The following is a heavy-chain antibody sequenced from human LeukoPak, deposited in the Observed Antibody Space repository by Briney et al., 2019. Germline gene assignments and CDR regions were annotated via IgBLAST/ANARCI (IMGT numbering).Heavy chain of an antibody. Sequence: PGGSLRLSCAASGFAFSSHAMSWVRQAPGKGLEWVSAVNGSGSSTYYADSVKGRVSISRDNSKNTLYLQMNSLRVEDTALYYCARDFWDDFECFDLWGRGTLVTVSS. CDR1: GFAFSSHA. V-gene: IGHV3-23*01. J-gene: IGHJ2*01. CDR3: ARDFWDDFECFDL. D-gene: IGHD3-3*01. CDR2: VNGSGSST.